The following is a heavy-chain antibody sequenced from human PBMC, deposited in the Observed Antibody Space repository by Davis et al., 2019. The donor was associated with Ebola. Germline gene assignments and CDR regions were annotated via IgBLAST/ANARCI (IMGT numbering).Heavy chain of an antibody. Sequence: PGGSLRLSCSASGFTFSTFGMFWVRQAPGKGLEWVAFIRYDGTDKYYADSVKGRFTISRDNSKNTLYLQMNSLRAEDTAVYYCANYDSSGYYRAEDYWGQGTLVTVSS. CDR1: GFTFSTFG. CDR2: IRYDGTDK. CDR3: ANYDSSGYYRAEDY. J-gene: IGHJ4*02. V-gene: IGHV3-30*02. D-gene: IGHD3-22*01.